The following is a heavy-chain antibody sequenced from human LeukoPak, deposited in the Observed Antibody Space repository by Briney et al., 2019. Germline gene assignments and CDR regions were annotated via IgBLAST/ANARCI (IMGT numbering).Heavy chain of an antibody. V-gene: IGHV1-46*01. D-gene: IGHD3-22*01. Sequence: GASVKVSCKASGYTFTSYYMHWVRQAPGQGLEWMGIINPSGGSTSYAQKFQGRVTMTRDTSTSTVYMELSSLRSEDTAVYYCARDPPYYYDSSGYYYGPSYYFDYWGQGTLVTVSS. CDR2: INPSGGST. CDR3: ARDPPYYYDSSGYYYGPSYYFDY. J-gene: IGHJ4*02. CDR1: GYTFTSYY.